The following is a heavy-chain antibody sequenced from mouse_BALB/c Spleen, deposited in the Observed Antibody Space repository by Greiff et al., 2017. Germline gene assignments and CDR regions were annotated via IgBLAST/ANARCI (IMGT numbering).Heavy chain of an antibody. CDR2: IWSGGST. D-gene: IGHD2-1*01. V-gene: IGHV2-2*02. CDR3: ARNWDYGNYDAMDY. J-gene: IGHJ4*01. CDR1: GFSLTSYG. Sequence: VQLKESGPGLVQPSQSLSITCTVSGFSLTSYGVHWVRQSPGKGLEWLGVIWSGGSTDYNAAFISRLSISKDNSKSQVFFKMNSLQANDTAIYYCARNWDYGNYDAMDYWGQGTSVTVSS.